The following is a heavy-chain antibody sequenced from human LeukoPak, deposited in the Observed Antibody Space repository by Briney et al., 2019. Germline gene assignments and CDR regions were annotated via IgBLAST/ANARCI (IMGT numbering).Heavy chain of an antibody. CDR1: GYTFTGYY. CDR3: ARDRQLNLGGPNWFDP. D-gene: IGHD3-16*01. CDR2: INPNSGGT. J-gene: IGHJ5*02. Sequence: GASVKVSCKVSGYTFTGYYMHWVRQAPGQGLEWMGRINPNSGGTNYAQKFQGRVTMTRDTSISTAYMELSRLRSDDTAVYYCARDRQLNLGGPNWFDPWGQGTLVTVSS. V-gene: IGHV1-2*06.